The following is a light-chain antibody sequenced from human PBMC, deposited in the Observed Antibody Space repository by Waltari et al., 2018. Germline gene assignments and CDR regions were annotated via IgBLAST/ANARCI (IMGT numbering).Light chain of an antibody. J-gene: IGLJ2*01. CDR1: SSNIGAGYD. V-gene: IGLV1-40*01. Sequence: QSVLTQPPSVSGAPGQRVTISCTVSSSNIGAGYDVHWYQQLPGTAPKLLIYDKNNRPSGVPDRFSGSKSGTSASLAITGLQAEDEADYYCQSYDSSLSGSVFGGGTKLTVL. CDR2: DKN. CDR3: QSYDSSLSGSV.